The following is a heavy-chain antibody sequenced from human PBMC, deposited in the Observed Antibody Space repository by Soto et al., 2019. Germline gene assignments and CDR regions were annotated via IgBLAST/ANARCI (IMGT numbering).Heavy chain of an antibody. CDR1: GGTFSSYT. CDR2: IIPILGIA. J-gene: IGHJ4*02. Sequence: SVKVSCKASGGTFSSYTISWVRQAPGQGLEWMGRIIPILGIANDAQKFQGRVTITADKSTSTAYMELSSLRSEDTAVYYCARDPRAYCGGDCYPHWGQGTLVTVSS. D-gene: IGHD2-21*01. CDR3: ARDPRAYCGGDCYPH. V-gene: IGHV1-69*04.